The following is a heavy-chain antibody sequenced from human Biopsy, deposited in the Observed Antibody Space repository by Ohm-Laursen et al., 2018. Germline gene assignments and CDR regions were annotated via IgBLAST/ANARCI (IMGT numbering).Heavy chain of an antibody. Sequence: GASVKVSCKASGHTLTGHYMHWVRQAPGQGPEWMGWMNPDSGGTKYAQKLQGRVTMTRDTSISTAYMELSSLRSDDTAVYYFARDSGDGSGNYGGCFDPWGQGTLVTVSS. CDR3: ARDSGDGSGNYGGCFDP. CDR2: MNPDSGGT. J-gene: IGHJ5*02. D-gene: IGHD3-10*01. CDR1: GHTLTGHY. V-gene: IGHV1-2*02.